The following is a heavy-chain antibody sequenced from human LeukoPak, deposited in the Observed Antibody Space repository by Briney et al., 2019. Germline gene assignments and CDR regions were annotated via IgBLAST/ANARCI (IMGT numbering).Heavy chain of an antibody. J-gene: IGHJ4*02. CDR1: GFTFSSYA. Sequence: PGGSLRLSCAASGFTFSSYAMSWVRQAPGKGLEWVSAISGSGGSTYYADSVKGRFTISRDNSKNTLYLQMNSLRAEDTAVYYCAKFLDSTIFGVVIPDYWGQGTLVTVSS. V-gene: IGHV3-23*01. D-gene: IGHD3-3*01. CDR3: AKFLDSTIFGVVIPDY. CDR2: ISGSGGST.